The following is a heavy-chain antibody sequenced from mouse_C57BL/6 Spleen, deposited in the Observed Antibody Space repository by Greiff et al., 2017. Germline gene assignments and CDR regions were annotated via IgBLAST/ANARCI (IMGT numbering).Heavy chain of an antibody. Sequence: EVKLMESGGGLVKPGGSLKLSCAASGFTFSSYAMSWVRQTPEKRLEWVATISDGGSYTYYPDNVKGRFPISRDNAKNNLYLQMSHLKSEDTAMYYCAREGLRYWGQGTTLTVSS. D-gene: IGHD3-1*01. J-gene: IGHJ2*01. V-gene: IGHV5-4*01. CDR1: GFTFSSYA. CDR2: ISDGGSYT. CDR3: AREGLRY.